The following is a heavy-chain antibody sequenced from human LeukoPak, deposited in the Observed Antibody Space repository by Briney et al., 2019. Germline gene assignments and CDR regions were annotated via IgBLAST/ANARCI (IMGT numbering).Heavy chain of an antibody. CDR3: ARTEYYYGSGSLPNGMDV. J-gene: IGHJ6*02. V-gene: IGHV1-2*02. CDR1: GYTFTGYY. Sequence: GASVKVSCKASGYTFTGYYMHWVRQAPGQGLEWMGWINPNSGGTNYAQKFQGRVTMTRDTSTSTAYMELSRLRSDDTAVYYCARTEYYYGSGSLPNGMDVWGQGTTVTVS. D-gene: IGHD3-10*01. CDR2: INPNSGGT.